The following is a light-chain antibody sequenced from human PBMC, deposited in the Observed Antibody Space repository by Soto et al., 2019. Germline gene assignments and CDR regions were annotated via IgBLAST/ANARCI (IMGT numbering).Light chain of an antibody. J-gene: IGLJ1*01. Sequence: QSALTQPPSASGSPGQSVTISCTGTSGDVGGYKYVSWYQQHPGKAPKLMIYDVSKRPSVVPDRFSGSKSGNTASLTVSGLQAEDEADYYCSSYAGSNNFVFGTGTKLTVL. V-gene: IGLV2-8*01. CDR1: SGDVGGYKY. CDR3: SSYAGSNNFV. CDR2: DVS.